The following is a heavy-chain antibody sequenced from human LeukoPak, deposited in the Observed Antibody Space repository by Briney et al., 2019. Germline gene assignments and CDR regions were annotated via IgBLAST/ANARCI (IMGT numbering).Heavy chain of an antibody. Sequence: SETLSLTCTVSGGSISSSSYYWGWIRQPPGKGLEWIGSIYYSGSTYYNPSLKSRVTISVDTSKDQFSLKLSSVTAADTAVYYCARQGQLVGYYYYYMDVWGKGTTATVSS. CDR2: IYYSGST. CDR3: ARQGQLVGYYYYYMDV. CDR1: GGSISSSSYY. D-gene: IGHD6-6*01. V-gene: IGHV4-39*01. J-gene: IGHJ6*03.